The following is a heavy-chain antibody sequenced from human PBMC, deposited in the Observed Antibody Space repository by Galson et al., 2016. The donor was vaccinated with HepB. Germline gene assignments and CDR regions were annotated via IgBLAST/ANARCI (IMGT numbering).Heavy chain of an antibody. CDR2: LSYDGTHK. D-gene: IGHD3-3*01. CDR1: GFSLSAYG. V-gene: IGHV3-30*09. Sequence: SLRLSCAVSGFSLSAYGVHWVRQAPGMGLEWVAVLSYDGTHKYYADSVKGRFAISRDNSKNSVYLQMNSLIGEDTAVYYCARDGYYDYWNGYYDDRDNYGMDSWGQGTTVIVSS. J-gene: IGHJ6*02. CDR3: ARDGYYDYWNGYYDDRDNYGMDS.